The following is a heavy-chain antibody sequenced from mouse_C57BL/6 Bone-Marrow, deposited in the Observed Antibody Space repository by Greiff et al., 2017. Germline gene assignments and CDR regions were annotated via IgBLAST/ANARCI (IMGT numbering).Heavy chain of an antibody. Sequence: QVQLQQPGAELVKPGASVKLSCKASGYTFTSYWMHWVKQRPGQGLEWIGMIHPNSSSTNYNEKFTSKATLTVDKSSSTAYMQLSRLTSEDSAVYYCAPAYYSNYDAMDYWGQGTSVTVSS. CDR3: APAYYSNYDAMDY. D-gene: IGHD2-5*01. V-gene: IGHV1-64*01. J-gene: IGHJ4*01. CDR1: GYTFTSYW. CDR2: IHPNSSST.